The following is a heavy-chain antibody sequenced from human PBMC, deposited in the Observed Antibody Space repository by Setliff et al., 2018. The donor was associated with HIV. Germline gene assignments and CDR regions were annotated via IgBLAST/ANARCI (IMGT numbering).Heavy chain of an antibody. CDR3: ARGNNDLESFDS. J-gene: IGHJ4*02. Sequence: PSETLSLTCNVSGDSLNTYYWSWIRQSGGKGLEWIGRIYASGKTTFNPSLKSRVRMSVDTSKNQFSLKLTSVTASDTAVYYCARGNNDLESFDSWGPGILVTVSS. CDR2: IYASGKT. CDR1: GDSLNTYY. V-gene: IGHV4-4*07. D-gene: IGHD3-3*01.